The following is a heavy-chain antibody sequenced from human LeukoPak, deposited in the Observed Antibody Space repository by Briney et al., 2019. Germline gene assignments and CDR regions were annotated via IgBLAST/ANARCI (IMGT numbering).Heavy chain of an antibody. Sequence: ASVKVSCTASGYTFTGYYMHWVRQAPGHGLVRMGRKNPHSGGTNYAQKFQGRFTMTRDTSISTAYMELSRLRSDDTAVYYCAPLGGALDYWGQGTLVTVSS. CDR1: GYTFTGYY. V-gene: IGHV1-2*06. J-gene: IGHJ4*02. D-gene: IGHD3-16*01. CDR2: KNPHSGGT. CDR3: APLGGALDY.